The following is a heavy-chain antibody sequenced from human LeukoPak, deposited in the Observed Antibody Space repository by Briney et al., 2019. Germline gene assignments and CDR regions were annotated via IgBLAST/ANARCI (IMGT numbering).Heavy chain of an antibody. Sequence: SETLSLTCTVSGGSISSYYWSWIRQPAGKGLEWIGRIYTSGGTNYNPSLKSRVTMSVDTSKNQFSLKLSSVTAADTAVYYCARDRKDYYGSGPRGWLDPWGQGTLVTVSS. CDR2: IYTSGGT. D-gene: IGHD3-10*01. V-gene: IGHV4-4*07. CDR3: ARDRKDYYGSGPRGWLDP. J-gene: IGHJ5*02. CDR1: GGSISSYY.